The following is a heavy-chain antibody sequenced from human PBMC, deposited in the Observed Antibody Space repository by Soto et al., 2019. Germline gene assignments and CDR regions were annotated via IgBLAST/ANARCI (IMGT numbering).Heavy chain of an antibody. CDR1: GFTFSSSA. Sequence: EVQLLESGGGLVQPGGSLRLSCAASGFTFSSSAMTWVRQAPGKGLEWVSAISGSGGSTYYADSVKGRFTISRDNSKNTLYLRMNSLRAEDTAVFYCAKDSLYSSGWNWGFGAFDIWGQGTMVTVSS. CDR2: ISGSGGST. V-gene: IGHV3-23*01. CDR3: AKDSLYSSGWNWGFGAFDI. J-gene: IGHJ3*02. D-gene: IGHD6-19*01.